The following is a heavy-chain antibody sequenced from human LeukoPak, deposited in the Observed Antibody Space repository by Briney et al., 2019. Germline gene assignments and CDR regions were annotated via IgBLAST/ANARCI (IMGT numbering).Heavy chain of an antibody. CDR1: GCTFSDYY. CDR2: ISSSGSTI. Sequence: GGSLRLSCAASGCTFSDYYMSWICQAPGKGLEWVSYISSSGSTIYYADSVKGRFTISRDNAKNSVYLQIDSLRDEDTAIYCCASRAIGWYRDGNWLDPWGQGTLVTVSS. CDR3: ASRAIGWYRDGNWLDP. J-gene: IGHJ5*02. V-gene: IGHV3-11*04. D-gene: IGHD6-19*01.